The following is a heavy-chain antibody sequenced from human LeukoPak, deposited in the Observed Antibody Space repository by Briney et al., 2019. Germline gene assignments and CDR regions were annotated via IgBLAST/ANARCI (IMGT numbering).Heavy chain of an antibody. CDR1: GFTFSSYS. D-gene: IGHD4-17*01. J-gene: IGHJ4*02. CDR2: ISYDGSNK. Sequence: GGSLRLSCAASGFTFSSYSMNWVRQAPGKGLEWVAVISYDGSNKYYADSVKGRFTISRDNSKNTLYLQMNSLRAEDTAVYYCAKDNVGYGDYEFIFDYWGQGTLVTVSS. CDR3: AKDNVGYGDYEFIFDY. V-gene: IGHV3-30*18.